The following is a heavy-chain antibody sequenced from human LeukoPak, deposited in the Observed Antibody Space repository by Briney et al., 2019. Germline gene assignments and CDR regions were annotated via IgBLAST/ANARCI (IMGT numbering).Heavy chain of an antibody. Sequence: GGSLRLSCAASGFTFSSYGMHWVRQAPGKGLEWVAFIRYDGSNKYYADSVKGRFTISRDNSKNTLYLQMNSLRAEDTAVYYCAKDRNICSGGSCYSASWAEFDYWGQGTLVTVSS. CDR3: AKDRNICSGGSCYSASWAEFDY. D-gene: IGHD2-15*01. CDR1: GFTFSSYG. CDR2: IRYDGSNK. V-gene: IGHV3-30*02. J-gene: IGHJ4*02.